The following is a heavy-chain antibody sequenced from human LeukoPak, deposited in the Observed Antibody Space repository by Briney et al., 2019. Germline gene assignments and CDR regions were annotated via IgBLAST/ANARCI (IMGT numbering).Heavy chain of an antibody. V-gene: IGHV4-34*01. CDR2: INHSGST. J-gene: IGHJ4*02. D-gene: IGHD5-24*01. CDR1: GGSFRDYY. CDR3: ARGQLGDAYNFEY. Sequence: NRSETLSLTCAVYGGSFRDYYWIWIRQPPGKGLEWLGEINHSGSTNYDPSLKSRVTISVDTSKNQLSLKLNSVTAADTAVYYCARGQLGDAYNFEYWGQGTVVTVSS.